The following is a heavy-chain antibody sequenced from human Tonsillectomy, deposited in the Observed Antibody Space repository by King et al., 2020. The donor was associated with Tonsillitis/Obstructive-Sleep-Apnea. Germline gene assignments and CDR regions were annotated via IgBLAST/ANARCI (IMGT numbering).Heavy chain of an antibody. Sequence: QLVQSGAEVKKPGASVKVSCKASGYTFTGYYMHWVRQAPGQGLEWMGRINPNSGGTNYAQKFQGRVTMTRDTSISTAYMELSRLRSDDTAVYYCARDGSMTTIYYYYMDVWGKGTTVTVSS. CDR2: INPNSGGT. CDR3: ARDGSMTTIYYYYMDV. CDR1: GYTFTGYY. J-gene: IGHJ6*03. D-gene: IGHD4-17*01. V-gene: IGHV1-2*06.